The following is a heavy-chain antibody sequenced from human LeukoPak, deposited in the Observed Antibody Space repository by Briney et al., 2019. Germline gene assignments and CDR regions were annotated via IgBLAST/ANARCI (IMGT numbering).Heavy chain of an antibody. D-gene: IGHD6-13*01. CDR2: ISGTGGSR. Sequence: PGGSLRLSCAASGFSFSSYAMSWVRQAPGKGLEWVSAISGTGGSRYYADSVKGRFTISRDNSKNTLHLQMNSLRAEDTAVYYCANYIAAAFWGQGTLVTVSS. CDR1: GFSFSSYA. V-gene: IGHV3-23*01. J-gene: IGHJ4*02. CDR3: ANYIAAAF.